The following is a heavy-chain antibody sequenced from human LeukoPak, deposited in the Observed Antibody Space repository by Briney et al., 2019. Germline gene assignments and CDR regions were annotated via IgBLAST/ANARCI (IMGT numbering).Heavy chain of an antibody. V-gene: IGHV5-51*01. CDR2: IYPGDSDT. CDR1: GYSFTSYW. CDR3: ARRSQPEGPDGWEQWLVREFDY. Sequence: PGETLKISCKGSGYSFTSYWIGWVRQMPGKGLEWMGIIYPGDSDTRYSPSFQGQVTISADKSISTAYLQWSSLKASDTAMYYCARRSQPEGPDGWEQWLVREFDYWGQGTLVTVSS. D-gene: IGHD6-19*01. J-gene: IGHJ4*02.